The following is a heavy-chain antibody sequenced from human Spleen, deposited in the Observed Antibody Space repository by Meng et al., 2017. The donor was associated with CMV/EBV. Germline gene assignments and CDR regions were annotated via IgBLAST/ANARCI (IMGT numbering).Heavy chain of an antibody. V-gene: IGHV4-39*02. CDR3: AGLYSVVVILIPYFDY. CDR1: SLFSVSCY. CDR2: IFYNGST. D-gene: IGHD2-21*01. J-gene: IGHJ4*02. Sequence: SLFSVSCYYVCFLQPPARGLQWFVSIFYNGSTSYHPSLMNRLTISFDTSYNHFSLHLSSVPAADTAVYYCAGLYSVVVILIPYFDYWGQGTLVTVSS.